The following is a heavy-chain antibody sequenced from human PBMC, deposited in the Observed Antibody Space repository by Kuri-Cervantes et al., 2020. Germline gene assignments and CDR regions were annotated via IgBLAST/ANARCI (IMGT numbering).Heavy chain of an antibody. Sequence: LRLSCTVSGGSISSGGYYWSWIRQHPGKGLEWIGYIYYSGSTYYNPSLKSRVTISVDTSKNQFSLKLSSVTAADTAVYYCARDNGFGGDSDCWGQGTLVTVSS. D-gene: IGHD4-17*01. CDR1: GGSISSGGYY. CDR2: IYYSGST. J-gene: IGHJ4*02. V-gene: IGHV4-31*03. CDR3: ARDNGFGGDSDC.